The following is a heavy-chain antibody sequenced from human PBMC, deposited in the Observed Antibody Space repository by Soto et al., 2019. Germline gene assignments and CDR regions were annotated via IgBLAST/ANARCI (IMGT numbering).Heavy chain of an antibody. CDR1: GGSFSGYY. CDR3: ARVGGYSYGGYANWFDP. J-gene: IGHJ5*02. Sequence: QVQLQQWGAGLLKPSETLSLTCAVYGGSFSGYYWSWIRQPPGKGLEWIGEINHSGSTNYNPSLKSRVTISVDTSKNQFYMKLSAVTAAETAVYYCARVGGYSYGGYANWFDPWGQGTLVTVSS. V-gene: IGHV4-34*01. D-gene: IGHD5-18*01. CDR2: INHSGST.